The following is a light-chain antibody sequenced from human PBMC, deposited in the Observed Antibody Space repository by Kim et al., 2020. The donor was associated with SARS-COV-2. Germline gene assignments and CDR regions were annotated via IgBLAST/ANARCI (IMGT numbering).Light chain of an antibody. CDR1: SNNVGDQG. CDR2: RRN. Sequence: QAGLTQPPSVSDALRQTATLTCTGNSNNVGDQGAAWLQQHQGHPPKLLSNRRNNRPSGISERFSASRSGDTASLTITGLQPEDEADYYCSAWDSSLSAWVFGGGTKLTV. CDR3: SAWDSSLSAWV. V-gene: IGLV10-54*01. J-gene: IGLJ2*01.